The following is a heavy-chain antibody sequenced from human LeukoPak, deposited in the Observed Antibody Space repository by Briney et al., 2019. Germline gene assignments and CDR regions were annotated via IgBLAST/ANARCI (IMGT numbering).Heavy chain of an antibody. Sequence: PGGSLRLSCAASGFTFSSYAMHRVRQAPGKGLEWVAIISYDGSNKYYADSVRGRFTISRDNSKNTLYLQMNSLRAEDTAVYYCAGDYYYGSGSPAHYWGQGTLVTVSS. CDR1: GFTFSSYA. D-gene: IGHD3-10*01. V-gene: IGHV3-30*14. J-gene: IGHJ4*02. CDR3: AGDYYYGSGSPAHY. CDR2: ISYDGSNK.